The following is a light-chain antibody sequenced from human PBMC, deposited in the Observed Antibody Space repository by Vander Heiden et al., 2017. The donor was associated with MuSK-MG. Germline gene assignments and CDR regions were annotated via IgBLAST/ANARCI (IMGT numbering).Light chain of an antibody. Sequence: SLLTQPPSVSAALGQRVIISCPGSNANMGKNYVSWYQQLPGTAPKLLIYDNNRRYSGVPDRFSAAKSGTSATLAITGLQTGDEGDYHCGTWDSSLSGVVFGGGTKLTVL. V-gene: IGLV1-51*01. CDR3: GTWDSSLSGVV. CDR2: DNN. J-gene: IGLJ2*01. CDR1: NANMGKNY.